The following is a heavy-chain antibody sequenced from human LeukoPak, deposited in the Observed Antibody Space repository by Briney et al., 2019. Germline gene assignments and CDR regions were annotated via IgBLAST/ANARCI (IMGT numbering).Heavy chain of an antibody. CDR2: ISSSSSYI. CDR3: ARDRLAAAEELDY. J-gene: IGHJ4*02. CDR1: GFTFSSYS. V-gene: IGHV3-21*01. Sequence: PGGSLRLSCAASGFTFSSYSMNWVRQAPGKGLEWVSSISSSSSYIYYADSVKGRFTISRDNAKNSLYLQMNSLRAEDTAVYYCARDRLAAAEELDYWGQGTLVTVSS. D-gene: IGHD6-13*01.